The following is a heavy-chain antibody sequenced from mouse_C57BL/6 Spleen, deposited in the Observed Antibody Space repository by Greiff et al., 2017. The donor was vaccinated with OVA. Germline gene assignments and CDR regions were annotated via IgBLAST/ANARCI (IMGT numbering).Heavy chain of an antibody. CDR2: IWSGGST. J-gene: IGHJ3*01. Sequence: VMLVESGPGLVQPSQSLSITCTVSGFSLTSYGVHWVRQSPGKGLEWLGVIWSGGSTDYNAAFISRLSISKDNSKSQVFFNMNSLQADDTSISSCASKADSDRAWFAYWGQGTLVTVSA. CDR3: ASKADSDRAWFAY. D-gene: IGHD2-4*01. CDR1: GFSLTSYG. V-gene: IGHV2-2*01.